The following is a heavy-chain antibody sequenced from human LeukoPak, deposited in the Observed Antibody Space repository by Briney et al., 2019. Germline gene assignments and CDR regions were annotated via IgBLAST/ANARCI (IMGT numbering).Heavy chain of an antibody. Sequence: PGGSLRLSCAASGFTFSSYGMHWVRQAPGKGLEWVAVIWYDGSNKYYADSVKGRFTISRDNSKNTLYLQMNSLRVEDTAIYYCTRIGYSSSWSGDYWGQGTLVTVSS. CDR3: TRIGYSSSWSGDY. D-gene: IGHD6-13*01. J-gene: IGHJ4*02. CDR2: IWYDGSNK. CDR1: GFTFSSYG. V-gene: IGHV3-33*01.